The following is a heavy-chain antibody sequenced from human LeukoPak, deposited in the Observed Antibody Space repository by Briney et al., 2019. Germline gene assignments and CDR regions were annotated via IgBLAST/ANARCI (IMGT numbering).Heavy chain of an antibody. CDR2: IYYSGST. Sequence: SETLSLTCTVSGGSISSYYWSWIRQPPGKGLEWIGYIYYSGSTNYNPSLKSRVTISVDTSKNQFSLKLSSVTAADTAVYYCARLYSSGWLGEFDYWGQGTLVTVSS. CDR3: ARLYSSGWLGEFDY. J-gene: IGHJ4*02. CDR1: GGSISSYY. V-gene: IGHV4-59*08. D-gene: IGHD6-19*01.